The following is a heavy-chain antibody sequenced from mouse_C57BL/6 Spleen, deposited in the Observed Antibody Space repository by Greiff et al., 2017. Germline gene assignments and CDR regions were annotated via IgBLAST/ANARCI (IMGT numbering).Heavy chain of an antibody. D-gene: IGHD2-3*01. CDR3: ARDHLDGAMDY. CDR2: ISYSGST. CDR1: GYSITSGYD. Sequence: EVQLVESGPGMVKPSQSLSLTCTVTGYSITSGYDWHWIRHFPGNKLEWMGYISYSGSTNYNPSLKSRISITHDTSKNHFFLKLNSVTTEDTATYYCARDHLDGAMDYWGQGTSVTVSS. J-gene: IGHJ4*01. V-gene: IGHV3-1*01.